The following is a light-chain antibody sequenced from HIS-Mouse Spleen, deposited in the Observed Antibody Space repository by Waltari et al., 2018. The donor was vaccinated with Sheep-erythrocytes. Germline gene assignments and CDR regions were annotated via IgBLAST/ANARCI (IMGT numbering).Light chain of an antibody. J-gene: IGLJ1*01. V-gene: IGLV2-11*01. CDR2: DFS. CDR3: CSYAGSYNHV. CDR1: SSDVGGYNY. Sequence: QSALTQPRPVSGSPGQSVTIPCTGTSSDVGGYNYFSWYQPHPGKAPKLMIYDFSKRPSGVPDRFSGSKSGNTASLTISGLQAEDEADYYCCSYAGSYNHVFATGTKVTVL.